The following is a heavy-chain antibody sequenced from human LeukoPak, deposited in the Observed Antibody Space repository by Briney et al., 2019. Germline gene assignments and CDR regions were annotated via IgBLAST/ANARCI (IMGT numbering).Heavy chain of an antibody. CDR3: ARGAVDDSTGWFKDAFDI. CDR2: IYYSGRT. J-gene: IGHJ3*02. CDR1: GGSISSSSSY. V-gene: IGHV4-39*07. Sequence: PSETLSLTCTISGGSISSSSSYWGWIRQPPGKGLECIGSIYYSGRTYYNPSLKSRVTISVDTPNNQLSLNLSSVTAADTAVYYCARGAVDDSTGWFKDAFDIWGQGTMVTVSS. D-gene: IGHD1-1*01.